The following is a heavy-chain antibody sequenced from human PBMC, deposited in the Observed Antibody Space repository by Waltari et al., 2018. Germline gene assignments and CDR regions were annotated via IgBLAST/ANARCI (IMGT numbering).Heavy chain of an antibody. D-gene: IGHD2-15*01. CDR3: AREAYGGGPSEYYYYMDV. J-gene: IGHJ6*03. V-gene: IGHV4-61*02. CDR2: IYTSGST. CDR1: GGSLRSGSYY. Sequence: QVQLQESGPGLVKPSQTLSLTCPVSGGSLRSGSYYWPWSRRPAGKGLEWIGRIYTSGSTNYNPSLKSRVTISVDTSKNQFSLKLSSVTAADTAVYYCAREAYGGGPSEYYYYMDVWGKGTTVTVSS.